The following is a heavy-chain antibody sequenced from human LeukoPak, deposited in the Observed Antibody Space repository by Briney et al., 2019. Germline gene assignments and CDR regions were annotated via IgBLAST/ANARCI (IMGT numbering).Heavy chain of an antibody. J-gene: IGHJ3*02. CDR3: VCGGAFDI. V-gene: IGHV1-8*01. CDR1: GYTFTSYD. Sequence: ASVKVSCKASGYTFTSYDVNWVRQATGQGLEWMGWMNPNSGNTGYAQKFQGRVTMTRDTSISTAYMELSSLRSDDTAIYYCVCGGAFDIWGQGTMVTVSS. CDR2: MNPNSGNT.